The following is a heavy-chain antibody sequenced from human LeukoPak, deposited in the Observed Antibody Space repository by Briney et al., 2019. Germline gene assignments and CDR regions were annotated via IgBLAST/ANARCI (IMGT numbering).Heavy chain of an antibody. J-gene: IGHJ4*02. D-gene: IGHD3-22*01. CDR1: GYTFTSCG. CDR2: ISAYNGNT. V-gene: IGHV1-18*01. CDR3: ARDSVPSAPVLHYYDSSGYYPVPFDY. Sequence: ASVKVSCKASGYTFTSCGISWVRQAPGQGLEWMGWISAYNGNTNYAQKPQGRVTMTTDTSTSTAYMELRSLRSDDTAVYYCARDSVPSAPVLHYYDSSGYYPVPFDYWGQGTLVTVSS.